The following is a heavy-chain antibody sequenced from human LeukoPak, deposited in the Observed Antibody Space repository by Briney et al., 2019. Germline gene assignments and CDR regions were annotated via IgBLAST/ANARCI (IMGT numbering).Heavy chain of an antibody. CDR2: ISSSGSTI. Sequence: GGSLRLSCAASGCTFSDYYMSWIRQAPGKGLEWVSYISSSGSTIYYADSVKGRFTISRDNAKNSLYLQMNSLRAEDTAVYYCATDYYDSSGYLDVFDYWGQGTLVTVSS. D-gene: IGHD3-22*01. CDR1: GCTFSDYY. V-gene: IGHV3-11*01. CDR3: ATDYYDSSGYLDVFDY. J-gene: IGHJ4*02.